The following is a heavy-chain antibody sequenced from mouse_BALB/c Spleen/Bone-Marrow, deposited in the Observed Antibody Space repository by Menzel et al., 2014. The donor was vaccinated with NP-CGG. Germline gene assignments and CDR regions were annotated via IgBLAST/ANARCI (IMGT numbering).Heavy chain of an antibody. CDR1: GFSLTDYG. CDR3: AKHGREYYAMDY. V-gene: IGHV2-6-5*01. Sequence: VKLMESGPGLVAPSQSLSITCTVSGFSLTDYGVSWIRQPPGKGLEWLGVIWGGGSPYYNSAHKSKLSISKDNSKSQVFLKMNSLQTDDTAMYYCAKHGREYYAMDYWGQGTSVTVSS. J-gene: IGHJ4*01. D-gene: IGHD4-1*01. CDR2: IWGGGSP.